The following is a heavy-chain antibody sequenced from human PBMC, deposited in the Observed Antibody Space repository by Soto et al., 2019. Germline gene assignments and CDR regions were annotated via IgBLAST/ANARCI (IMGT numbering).Heavy chain of an antibody. CDR1: GYTFTGYY. D-gene: IGHD2-15*01. Sequence: ASVKVSCKASGYTFTGYYMHWVRRAPGQGLEWMGWINPNSGGTNYAQKFQGWVTMTRDTSISTAYMELSRLRSDDTAVYYCARVCNDDAFDIWGQGTMVTVSS. J-gene: IGHJ3*02. V-gene: IGHV1-2*04. CDR2: INPNSGGT. CDR3: ARVCNDDAFDI.